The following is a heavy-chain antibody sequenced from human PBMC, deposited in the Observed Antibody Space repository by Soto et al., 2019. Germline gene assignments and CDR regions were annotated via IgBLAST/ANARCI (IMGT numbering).Heavy chain of an antibody. CDR3: ARSSSPYYYFYGLDV. CDR1: GGSISSYY. V-gene: IGHV4-59*01. Sequence: SETLSLTCTVSGGSISSYYWSWIRQPPGKGLEWIGYIYYSGSTNYNPSLKSRVTISVDTSKNQFSLKLSSVTAADTAVYFCARSSSPYYYFYGLDVWGQGTTVTVSS. CDR2: IYYSGST. D-gene: IGHD6-6*01. J-gene: IGHJ6*02.